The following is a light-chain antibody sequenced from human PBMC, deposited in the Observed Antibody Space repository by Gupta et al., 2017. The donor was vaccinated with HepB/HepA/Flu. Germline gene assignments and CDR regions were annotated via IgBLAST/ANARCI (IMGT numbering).Light chain of an antibody. CDR3: QHRYSTPLT. CDR2: AAS. Sequence: DIKMTQSPSSLSASVGDRVTITCRASQRISSYLNWYQQKPGKAPKLLIYAASRVKSGVPSRFSGSGSGTDFTLTISSRQPEDFANYYCQHRYSTPLTFGGGTKVDIK. V-gene: IGKV1-39*01. CDR1: QRISSY. J-gene: IGKJ4*01.